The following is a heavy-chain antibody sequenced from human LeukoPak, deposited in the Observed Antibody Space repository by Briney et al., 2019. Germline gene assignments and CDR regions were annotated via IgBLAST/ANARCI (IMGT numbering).Heavy chain of an antibody. J-gene: IGHJ4*02. CDR1: GFTFSSYA. D-gene: IGHD3-3*01. V-gene: IGHV3-7*01. Sequence: GGSLRLSCATSGFTFSSYAMNWVRQAPGKGLEWVANIKQDGSEKYYVDSVKGRFTISRDNAKNSLYLQMNSLRAEDTAVYYCASYDFWSGYAGYWGQGTLVTVSS. CDR2: IKQDGSEK. CDR3: ASYDFWSGYAGY.